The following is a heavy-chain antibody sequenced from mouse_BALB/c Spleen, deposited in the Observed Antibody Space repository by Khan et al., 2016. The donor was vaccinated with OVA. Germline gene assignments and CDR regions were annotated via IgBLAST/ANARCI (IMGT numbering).Heavy chain of an antibody. CDR1: GYIFSDYT. CDR2: INPKNGDT. D-gene: IGHD1-1*01. Sequence: EVQLQESGPELMKFGDSVKISCKASGYIFSDYTMDWVKQSHGKSLEWIGDINPKNGDTFYNQKFKGKATLTVDKSSNTAFMELRSLTSEDTAVYYCARTGYGSLGYWGQGTTLTVSS. J-gene: IGHJ2*01. CDR3: ARTGYGSLGY. V-gene: IGHV1-18*01.